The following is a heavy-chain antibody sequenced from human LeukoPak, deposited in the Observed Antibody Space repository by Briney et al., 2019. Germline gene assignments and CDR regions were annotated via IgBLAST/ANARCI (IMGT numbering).Heavy chain of an antibody. CDR1: GGTFSSYA. CDR3: AREVYFTMVRGPFDY. Sequence: SVKVSCKASGGTFSSYAISWVRQAPGQGLEWMGRIIPILGIANYAQKFQGRVTITADKSTSTAYMELSSLRAEDTAVYYCAREVYFTMVRGPFDYWGQGTLVTVSS. D-gene: IGHD3-10*01. V-gene: IGHV1-69*04. CDR2: IIPILGIA. J-gene: IGHJ4*02.